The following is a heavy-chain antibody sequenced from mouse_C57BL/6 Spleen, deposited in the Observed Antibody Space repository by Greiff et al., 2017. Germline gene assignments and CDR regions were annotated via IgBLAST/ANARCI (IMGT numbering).Heavy chain of an antibody. V-gene: IGHV1-76*01. Sequence: VQLQQSGAELVRPGASVKLSCKASGYTFTDYYINWVKQRPGQGLEWIARIYPGSGNTYYNEKFKGKATLTAEKSSSTAYMQLSSLTSEDSAVSFCARLGITTNYYAMDYWGQGTSVTVSS. CDR3: ARLGITTNYYAMDY. CDR1: GYTFTDYY. J-gene: IGHJ4*01. D-gene: IGHD2-4*01. CDR2: IYPGSGNT.